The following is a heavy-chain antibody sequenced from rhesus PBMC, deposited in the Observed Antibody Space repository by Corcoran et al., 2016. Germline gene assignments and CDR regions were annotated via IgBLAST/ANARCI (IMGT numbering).Heavy chain of an antibody. J-gene: IGHJ4*01. D-gene: IGHD6-43*01. Sequence: QLQLQESGPGLVKPSETLSLPCAVSGGSISRSYWSLIRPAPGTGLEWIGYISGSGSSTNYNPARKSRVTLSVDTSKNQLSLKLSSVTAADTAVYYCASGRAAATVYWGQGVLVTVSS. CDR2: ISGSGSST. V-gene: IGHV4-169*02. CDR3: ASGRAAATVY. CDR1: GGSISRSY.